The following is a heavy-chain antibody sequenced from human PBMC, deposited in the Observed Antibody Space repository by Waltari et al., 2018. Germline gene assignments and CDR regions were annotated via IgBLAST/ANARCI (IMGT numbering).Heavy chain of an antibody. Sequence: QVQLQESGPGLVKPSETLSLTCTGYGGSISRYYWSWIRQPAGKGLEWIGRIYTSGSTNYNPSLKSRVTISVDTSKNQFSLKLSSVTAADTAVYYCARQAAAGAFDYWGQGTLVTVSS. V-gene: IGHV4-4*07. CDR3: ARQAAAGAFDY. J-gene: IGHJ4*02. CDR1: GGSISRYY. D-gene: IGHD6-13*01. CDR2: IYTSGST.